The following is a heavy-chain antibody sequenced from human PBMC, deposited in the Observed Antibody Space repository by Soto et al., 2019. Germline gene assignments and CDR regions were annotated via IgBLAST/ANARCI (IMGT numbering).Heavy chain of an antibody. V-gene: IGHV3-23*01. D-gene: IGHD3-9*01. J-gene: IGHJ6*02. CDR3: AKEFNYDILTGYYIPIKTPYYYYGMDV. Sequence: GGSLRLSCAASGFTFSSYAMSWVRQAPGKGLEWVSAISGSGGSTYYADSVKGRFTISRDNSKNTLYLQMNSLRAEDTAVYYCAKEFNYDILTGYYIPIKTPYYYYGMDVWGQGTTVTVSS. CDR2: ISGSGGST. CDR1: GFTFSSYA.